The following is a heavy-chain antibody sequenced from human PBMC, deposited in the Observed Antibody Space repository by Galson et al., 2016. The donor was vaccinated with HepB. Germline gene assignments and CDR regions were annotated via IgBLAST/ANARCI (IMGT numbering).Heavy chain of an antibody. Sequence: SLRLSCAASGFTFSSYWMSWVRQAPGKGLEWISYVSGTSTRIHYADSVKGRFTISRDNAKNSLYLQMSSLREDDTAVYYCARHLVQGNCGGDCYLNSFDYWGQGTLVTVSS. CDR3: ARHLVQGNCGGDCYLNSFDY. CDR2: VSGTSTRI. V-gene: IGHV3-48*02. J-gene: IGHJ4*02. D-gene: IGHD2-21*02. CDR1: GFTFSSYW.